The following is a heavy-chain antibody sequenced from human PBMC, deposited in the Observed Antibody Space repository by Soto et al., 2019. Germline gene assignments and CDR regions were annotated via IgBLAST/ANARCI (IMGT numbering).Heavy chain of an antibody. CDR1: GVTLRNDW. D-gene: IGHD5-18*01. V-gene: IGHV3-7*05. CDR2: IKEDGSEK. CDR3: ARPGPGYGFVY. J-gene: IGHJ4*02. Sequence: GGSLRLSCAASGVTLRNDWMSWVRQVPGKGLEWVANIKEDGSEKYYVDSVRGRFTISRDNAEKSLYLQMNSLRAEDTAAYYYARPGPGYGFVYWCQGTPVTVSS.